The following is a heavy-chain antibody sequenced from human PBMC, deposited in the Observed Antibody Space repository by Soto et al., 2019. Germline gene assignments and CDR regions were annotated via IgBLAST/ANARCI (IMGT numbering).Heavy chain of an antibody. V-gene: IGHV4-30-2*01. J-gene: IGHJ5*02. D-gene: IGHD4-17*01. CDR2: TYHRGNP. CDR3: ARETYGDDVGYFDP. Sequence: QLHLQESGSRLVKSSETLSLTCAVSGDTISTGGYSWAWNRKPPGKPLEWIWHTYHRGNPYYNPDLKSRVIISVDRSKNPFSLKLSSVTASDTAVYDFARETYGDDVGYFDPWGQGTRFTVSS. CDR1: GDTISTGGYS.